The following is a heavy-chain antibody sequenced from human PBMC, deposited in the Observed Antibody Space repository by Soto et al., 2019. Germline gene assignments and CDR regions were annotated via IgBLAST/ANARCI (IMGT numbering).Heavy chain of an antibody. J-gene: IGHJ4*02. Sequence: EVQLLESGGGLVQPGGSLRLSCAASGFTFSSYAMSWVRQAPGKGLEWVSAISGSGGITYYADSVKGRFTISRDNSKNTLYLRMNSLSAEDTAVYYCAKLSGYGSGSYPDYWGQGTLVTVSS. D-gene: IGHD3-10*01. CDR3: AKLSGYGSGSYPDY. V-gene: IGHV3-23*01. CDR2: ISGSGGIT. CDR1: GFTFSSYA.